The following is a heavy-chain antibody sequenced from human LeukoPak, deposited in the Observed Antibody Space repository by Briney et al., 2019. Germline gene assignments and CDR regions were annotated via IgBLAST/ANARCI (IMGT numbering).Heavy chain of an antibody. D-gene: IGHD2-2*01. V-gene: IGHV3-30*03. CDR2: ISYDGSDK. CDR3: ARGYCSSISCYVDY. CDR1: GFIFSTYW. J-gene: IGHJ4*02. Sequence: PGGSLRLSCAASGFIFSTYWMSWVRQAPGKGLEWVAVISYDGSDKYYADSVKGRFTISGDISKNTLYLQMNSLRAEDTAVYYCARGYCSSISCYVDYWGQGTLVTVSS.